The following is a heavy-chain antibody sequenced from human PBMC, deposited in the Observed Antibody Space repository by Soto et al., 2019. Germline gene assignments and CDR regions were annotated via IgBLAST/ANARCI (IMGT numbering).Heavy chain of an antibody. CDR2: ISYDGSIK. V-gene: IGHV3-30-3*01. CDR1: GFTFSSHS. D-gene: IGHD3-10*01. Sequence: VQLVESGGGVVQPGRSLRLSCAASGFTFSSHSIQWVRHAPGKGLEWVAVISYDGSIKYYADSVKGRFTISRDNSKNTAYLQMNSLRAEDTAVFYCAREWSTSGDLDYWGQGTLVIVSS. J-gene: IGHJ4*02. CDR3: AREWSTSGDLDY.